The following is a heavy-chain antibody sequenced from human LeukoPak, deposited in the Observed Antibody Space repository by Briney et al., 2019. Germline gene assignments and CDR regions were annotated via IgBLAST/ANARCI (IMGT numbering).Heavy chain of an antibody. CDR3: ARDNKYYYGSGSALPLNYFDY. CDR1: GYTFTSYG. CDR2: ISAYNGNT. Sequence: ASVKVSCKASGYTFTSYGISWVRQAPGQGLEWMGWISAYNGNTNYAQKLQGRVTMTTDTSTSTAYMELRSLRSDDTAVYHCARDNKYYYGSGSALPLNYFDYWGQGTLVTVSS. V-gene: IGHV1-18*01. D-gene: IGHD3-10*01. J-gene: IGHJ4*02.